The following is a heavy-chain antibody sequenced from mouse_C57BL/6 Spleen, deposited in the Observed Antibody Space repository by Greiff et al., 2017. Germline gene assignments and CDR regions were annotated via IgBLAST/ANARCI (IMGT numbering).Heavy chain of an antibody. CDR2: ISSGSSTI. V-gene: IGHV5-17*01. CDR1: GFTFSDYG. J-gene: IGHJ1*03. CDR3: ARKVATEGWYFDV. Sequence: EVQVVESGGGLVKPGGSLKLSCAASGFTFSDYGMHWVRQAPEKGLEWVAYISSGSSTIYYADTVKGRFTISRDNAKNTLFLQMTSLRSEDTAMYYCARKVATEGWYFDVWGTGTTVTVSS. D-gene: IGHD1-1*01.